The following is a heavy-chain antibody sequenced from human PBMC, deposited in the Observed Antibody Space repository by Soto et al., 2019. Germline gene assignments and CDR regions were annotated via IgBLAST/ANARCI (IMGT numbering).Heavy chain of an antibody. V-gene: IGHV3-23*01. CDR2: ISGSGSST. CDR3: AKVIGLNGDFSSGYFFDY. CDR1: GFTISTYA. Sequence: GGSLSLSCAASGFTISTYAMSWVRQAPGKGLEWVASISGSGSSTYHADSVRGRFIISRDVSENTLYLQMNSLRGEDTAVYYCAKVIGLNGDFSSGYFFDYWGQGTLVTVSS. D-gene: IGHD3-3*01. J-gene: IGHJ4*02.